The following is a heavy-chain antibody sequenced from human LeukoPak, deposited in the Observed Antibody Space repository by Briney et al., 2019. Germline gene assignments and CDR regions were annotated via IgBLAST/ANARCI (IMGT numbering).Heavy chain of an antibody. J-gene: IGHJ3*02. CDR1: GYTFTSYG. CDR2: ISAYNGNT. V-gene: IGHV1-18*01. CDR3: ARDEIETGTPSRVVVSAFDI. Sequence: ASVKVSCKASGYTFTSYGISWVRQAPGQGLEWMGWISAYNGNTNYAQKLQGRVTMTTDTSTSTAYMELRSLRSDDTAVYYCARDEIETGTPSRVVVSAFDIWGQGTMVTVSS. D-gene: IGHD2-2*01.